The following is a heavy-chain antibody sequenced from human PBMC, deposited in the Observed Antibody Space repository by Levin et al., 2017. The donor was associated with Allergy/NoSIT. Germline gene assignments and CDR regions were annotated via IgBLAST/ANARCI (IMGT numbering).Heavy chain of an antibody. D-gene: IGHD2-2*01. Sequence: PGGSLRLSCAASGLSFSDYYMSWIRQAPGKGLEWVSYISSSTSYTNYADSVKGRFTISRDNAKNSLYLQMNSLRADDTAVYYCARGTVQSFPAPMYGFDIWGQGTMVTVSS. CDR3: ARGTVQSFPAPMYGFDI. CDR1: GLSFSDYY. V-gene: IGHV3-11*05. J-gene: IGHJ3*02. CDR2: ISSSTSYT.